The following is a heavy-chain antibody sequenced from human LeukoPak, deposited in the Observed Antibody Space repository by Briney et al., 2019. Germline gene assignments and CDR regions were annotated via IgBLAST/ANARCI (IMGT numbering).Heavy chain of an antibody. CDR1: GYTFTSYD. Sequence: RRASVKVSCKASGYTFTSYDINWVRQATGQGLERMGWMNPNSGNTGYAQKFQGRVAMTRNTSISTAYMELSSLRSEDTAVYYCARGKKTMVRGVLYYFDYWGQGTLVTVSS. V-gene: IGHV1-8*01. CDR2: MNPNSGNT. CDR3: ARGKKTMVRGVLYYFDY. D-gene: IGHD3-10*01. J-gene: IGHJ4*02.